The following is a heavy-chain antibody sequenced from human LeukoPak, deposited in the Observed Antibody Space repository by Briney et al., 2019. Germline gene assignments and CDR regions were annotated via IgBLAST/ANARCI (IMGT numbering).Heavy chain of an antibody. D-gene: IGHD6-13*01. CDR3: ARAKAAGSYDY. CDR2: AHFSGSS. V-gene: IGHV4-59*11. CDR1: GGSISRHY. Sequence: SETLSLTCSVSGGSISRHYWTWIRQPPGKGLEWIGYAHFSGSSNYNPSLKSRATASLDRAKNQISLTLTSVTAADTAVYFCARAKAAGSYDYWGQGTLVTVSS. J-gene: IGHJ4*02.